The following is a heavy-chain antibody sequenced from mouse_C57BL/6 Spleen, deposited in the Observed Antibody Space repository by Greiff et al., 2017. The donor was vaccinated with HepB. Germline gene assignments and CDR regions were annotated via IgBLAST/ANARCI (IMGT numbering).Heavy chain of an antibody. J-gene: IGHJ3*01. CDR2: IDPNSGGT. CDR3: ARAVSRRVTTSWFAY. Sequence: QVQLQQPGAELVKPGASVKLSCKASGYTFTSYWMHWVKQRPGRGLEWIGRIDPNSGGTKYNEKFKSKATLTVDKPSSTAYMQLSSLTSEDSAVYYCARAVSRRVTTSWFAYWGQGTLVTVSA. V-gene: IGHV1-72*01. CDR1: GYTFTSYW. D-gene: IGHD2-10*02.